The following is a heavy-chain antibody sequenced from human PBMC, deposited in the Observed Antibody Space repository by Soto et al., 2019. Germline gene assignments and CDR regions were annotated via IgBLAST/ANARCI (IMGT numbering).Heavy chain of an antibody. CDR1: GYTFTDYG. J-gene: IGHJ5*02. CDR2: ISAYTGNT. D-gene: IGHD1-1*01. CDR3: ARGEVSLERPYAWFDP. V-gene: IGHV1-18*01. Sequence: ASVKVSCKASGYTFTDYGINWVRQAPGQGLEWMGWISAYTGNTNYAQKLKGRVNKNTDTSTSTAYMELRSLGSDDTAVFYCARGEVSLERPYAWFDPWGQGTLVTVSS.